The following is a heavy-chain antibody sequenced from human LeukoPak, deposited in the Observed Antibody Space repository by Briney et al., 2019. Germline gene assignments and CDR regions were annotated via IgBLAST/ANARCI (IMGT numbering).Heavy chain of an antibody. V-gene: IGHV4-59*01. CDR1: GGSISSYY. CDR3: ARAVTTHDAFDI. CDR2: IYYSGST. Sequence: SETLSLTCTVSGGSISSYYWNWIRQPPGKGLEWIGYIYYSGSTNYNPSLKSRVTISVDTSKNQFSLKLSSVTAADTAVYYCARAVTTHDAFDIWGQGTMVTVSS. D-gene: IGHD1-1*01. J-gene: IGHJ3*02.